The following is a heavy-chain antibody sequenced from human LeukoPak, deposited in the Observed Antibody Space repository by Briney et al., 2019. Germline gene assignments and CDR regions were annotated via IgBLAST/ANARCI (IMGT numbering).Heavy chain of an antibody. CDR2: IYDSGTT. V-gene: IGHV4-59*01. CDR1: GGSLGSYF. CDR3: ARDPDGYKFFDY. D-gene: IGHD5-24*01. J-gene: IGHJ4*02. Sequence: SETLSLTCSVSGGSLGSYFWHWIRQPPGKGLEWMGYIYDSGTTAYSPSLKRRVTMSVDTSKNQFSLNLNSATAADTAVYYCARDPDGYKFFDYWGRGSPVIVSS.